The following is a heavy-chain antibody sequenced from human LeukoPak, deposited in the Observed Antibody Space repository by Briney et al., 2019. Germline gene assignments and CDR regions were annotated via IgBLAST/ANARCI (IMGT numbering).Heavy chain of an antibody. D-gene: IGHD5-18*01. CDR1: GGSFSGYY. J-gene: IGHJ4*02. CDR3: ARAGEGYGHVRDFDY. V-gene: IGHV4-34*01. CDR2: INHSGST. Sequence: SETLSLTCAVYGGSFSGYYWSWIRQPPGKGLEWVGGINHSGSTNYNPSLKSRVTISVDPSKNQFSLKLSSVTAADTAVYYCARAGEGYGHVRDFDYWGQGTLVTVSS.